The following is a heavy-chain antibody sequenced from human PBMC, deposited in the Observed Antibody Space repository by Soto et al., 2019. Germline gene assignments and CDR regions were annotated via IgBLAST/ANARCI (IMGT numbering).Heavy chain of an antibody. Sequence: QITLKESGPTLVKPTQTLTLTCTFSGFSLSTIGVGVGWIRQPPGKALEWLALIYWDDDKRYSPSLKSRLTVTKDTSKNQVVLTKTNMDPVGTATYYCVQSRCGGDCLQSYSSHSYYGLDVWGQGTTVTVSS. V-gene: IGHV2-5*02. CDR3: VQSRCGGDCLQSYSSHSYYGLDV. CDR1: GFSLSTIGVG. D-gene: IGHD2-21*02. J-gene: IGHJ6*02. CDR2: IYWDDDK.